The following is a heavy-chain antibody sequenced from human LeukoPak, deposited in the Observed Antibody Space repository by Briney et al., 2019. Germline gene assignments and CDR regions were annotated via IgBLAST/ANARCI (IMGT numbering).Heavy chain of an antibody. CDR2: IWHDGSHK. CDR3: ASGVYSSGWYLDY. V-gene: IGHV3-33*01. Sequence: GGSLRLSCVASAFPFSSYGMHWVRQAPGKGLESVAVIWHDGSHKYYADSVTGRFTISRDNSKNTLYLQMNSLRAEDTGVYYCASGVYSSGWYLDYWGQGTLVTVSS. J-gene: IGHJ4*02. CDR1: AFPFSSYG. D-gene: IGHD6-19*01.